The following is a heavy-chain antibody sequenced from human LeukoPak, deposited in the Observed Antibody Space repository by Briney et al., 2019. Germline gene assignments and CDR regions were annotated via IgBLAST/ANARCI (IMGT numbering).Heavy chain of an antibody. Sequence: GRSLRLSCAASGFTFSTYGMHWVRQAPGKGQEWVAVVSYDGNNKYYADSVKGRFTISRDNSKNTLYLQMNSLRAEDTAVYYCAKDWGNWGYGYYFDHWGQGTLVTVSS. CDR3: AKDWGNWGYGYYFDH. J-gene: IGHJ4*02. CDR2: VSYDGNNK. CDR1: GFTFSTYG. V-gene: IGHV3-30*18. D-gene: IGHD7-27*01.